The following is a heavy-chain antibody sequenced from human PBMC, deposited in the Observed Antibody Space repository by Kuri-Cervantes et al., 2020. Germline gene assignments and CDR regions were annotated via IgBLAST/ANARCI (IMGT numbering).Heavy chain of an antibody. CDR3: ARESKGYYFDY. J-gene: IGHJ4*02. Sequence: GGSLRLSCAASGFMFSSYAMSWVRQAPGKGLEWVSGLSASGGSTYYADSVKGRFTISRDNSKNTLYLQMNSLRAEDTAVYYCARESKGYYFDYWGQGTLVTVSS. CDR2: LSASGGST. CDR1: GFMFSSYA. D-gene: IGHD4-11*01. V-gene: IGHV3-23*01.